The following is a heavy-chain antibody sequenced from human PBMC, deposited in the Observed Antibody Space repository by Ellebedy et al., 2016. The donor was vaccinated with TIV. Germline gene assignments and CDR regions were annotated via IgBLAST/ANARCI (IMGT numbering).Heavy chain of an antibody. D-gene: IGHD2-15*01. CDR3: AKLAGIHPWYFDH. V-gene: IGHV3-53*01. CDR1: GFSVSTIY. CDR2: IDSGGVT. Sequence: GESLKISCAASGFSVSTIYMSWLRQAPGKGLEWLSVIDSGGVTNYADSVKGRFTISRDNSKDTLSLQMNSLRAEDTAVYYCAKLAGIHPWYFDHWGQGTLVPVSS. J-gene: IGHJ4*02.